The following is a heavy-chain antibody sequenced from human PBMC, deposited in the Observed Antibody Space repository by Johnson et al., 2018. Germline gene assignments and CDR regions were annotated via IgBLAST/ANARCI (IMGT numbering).Heavy chain of an antibody. J-gene: IGHJ6*03. V-gene: IGHV3-48*02. CDR2: ISSSSSTI. Sequence: VQLVESGGGLVQPGGSLRLSCAASGFTFSSYSMNWVRQAQGKGLAWVSYISSSSSTIYYADSVTGRFHLSRANAKNSLYLQMNSLRDEDTGVYYCATGPGYCTNGVCYMGEDYYYYYMDVWGKGTTVTVSS. CDR3: ATGPGYCTNGVCYMGEDYYYYYMDV. D-gene: IGHD2-8*01. CDR1: GFTFSSYS.